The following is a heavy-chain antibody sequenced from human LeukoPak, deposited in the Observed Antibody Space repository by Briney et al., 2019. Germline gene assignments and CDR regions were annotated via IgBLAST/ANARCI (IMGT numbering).Heavy chain of an antibody. CDR3: TRDYSSSSRRAFDI. CDR2: ITTTSSII. V-gene: IGHV3-48*01. CDR1: GFTFTTYS. D-gene: IGHD6-6*01. Sequence: GGSLRLSCAASGFTFTTYSMNWVRQAPGKGLEWVSYITTTSSIIYYADSVKGRFTISRDNAKNSLYLQMNSLRAEDTAVYYCTRDYSSSSRRAFDIWGQGTMVTVSS. J-gene: IGHJ3*02.